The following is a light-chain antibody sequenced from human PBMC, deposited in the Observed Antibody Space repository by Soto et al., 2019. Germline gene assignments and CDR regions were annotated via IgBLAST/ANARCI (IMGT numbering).Light chain of an antibody. CDR1: QSVSSN. V-gene: IGKV3-20*01. J-gene: IGKJ1*01. CDR3: QQYGSSGT. CDR2: GAS. Sequence: EMVMTQSPSTLSVSPGERATLSCRASQSVSSNLAWYQQKPGQAPRLLIYGASSRAAGIPDRLSGSGSGTDFTLTISRLEPEDFAVYYCQQYGSSGTFGQGTKVDIK.